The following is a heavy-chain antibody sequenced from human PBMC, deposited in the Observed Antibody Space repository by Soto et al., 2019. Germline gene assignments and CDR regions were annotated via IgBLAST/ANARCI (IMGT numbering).Heavy chain of an antibody. V-gene: IGHV4-34*01. CDR3: ARAIDYSNYGRNYNWFDP. J-gene: IGHJ5*02. CDR1: GGSFSGYY. CDR2: INHSGST. Sequence: SEPLSLTCAVSGGSFSGYYWSWIRQPPGKGLEWIGEINHSGSTNYNPSLKSRVTISVDTSKNQFSLKLSSVTAADTAVYYCARAIDYSNYGRNYNWFDPWGQGTLVTVSS. D-gene: IGHD4-4*01.